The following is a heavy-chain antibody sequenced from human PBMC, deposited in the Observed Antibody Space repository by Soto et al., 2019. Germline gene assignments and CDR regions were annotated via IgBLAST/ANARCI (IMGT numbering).Heavy chain of an antibody. CDR3: AIVLRFLEWLLSPFDY. CDR1: GGTFSSYA. D-gene: IGHD3-3*01. Sequence: SVKVSCKASGGTFSSYAISWVRQAPGQGLEWMGGIIPIFGTANYAQKFQGRVTITADKSTSTAYVELSSLRSEDTAVYYCAIVLRFLEWLLSPFDYWGQGTLVTVSS. V-gene: IGHV1-69*06. J-gene: IGHJ4*02. CDR2: IIPIFGTA.